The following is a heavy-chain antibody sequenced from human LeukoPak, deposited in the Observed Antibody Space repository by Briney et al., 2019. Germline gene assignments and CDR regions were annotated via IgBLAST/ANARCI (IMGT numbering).Heavy chain of an antibody. V-gene: IGHV1-18*04. D-gene: IGHD6-19*01. CDR1: GYTFTSRG. J-gene: IGHJ4*02. CDR3: ARDEISGGWYNH. CDR2: INADNGNT. Sequence: ASVKVSCKASGYTFTSRGFSWVRQASGQGLEWMGWINADNGNTNYAQKFQGRVTVTTDTSTSTAYMELRSLRSDDTAVYYCARDEISGGWYNHWGQGTLVTVSS.